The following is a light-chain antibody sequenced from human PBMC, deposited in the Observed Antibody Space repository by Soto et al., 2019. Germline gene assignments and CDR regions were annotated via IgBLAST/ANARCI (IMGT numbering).Light chain of an antibody. V-gene: IGKV3-20*01. Sequence: EIVLTQSPGSLSLSPGERATLSCSASQSVDSTFFAWYQKKPGQAPRLLMYGVSKRATGIPDRFSGSGSGTDFTLTISRLEPEDFAVYYCQQYMSSVTFGQGTRVEIK. CDR2: GVS. CDR1: QSVDSTF. J-gene: IGKJ1*01. CDR3: QQYMSSVT.